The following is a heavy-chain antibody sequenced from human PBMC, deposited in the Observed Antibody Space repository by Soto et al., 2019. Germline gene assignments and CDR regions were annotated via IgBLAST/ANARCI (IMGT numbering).Heavy chain of an antibody. V-gene: IGHV1-18*01. CDR3: ASGYCANGVCYTPGLYYGMDV. CDR2: ISAYNGKT. J-gene: IGHJ6*02. CDR1: GYTFSTYG. Sequence: ASVKVSCKASGYTFSTYGITWVRQAPGQGLEWMGWISAYNGKTNYAQKLQGRVTMTTDTSTTTAYMELRSLRSDDTAVYYCASGYCANGVCYTPGLYYGMDVWGQGTTVTVP. D-gene: IGHD2-8*01.